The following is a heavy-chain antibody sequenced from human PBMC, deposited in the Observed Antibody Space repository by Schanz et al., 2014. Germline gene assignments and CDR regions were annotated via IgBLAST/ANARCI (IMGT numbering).Heavy chain of an antibody. D-gene: IGHD2-2*01. CDR1: GFTFSNYA. V-gene: IGHV3-30*04. J-gene: IGHJ6*02. CDR2: ISYDGSNK. CDR3: ANSYCSSASCYSGIYGMDV. Sequence: QVQLVESGGGVVQPGRSLRLSCAASGFTFSNYAMHWVRQAPGKGLEWVAVISYDGSNKYYADSVKARFTISRDNSKNTLYLQMNSLRAEDTAVYYCANSYCSSASCYSGIYGMDVWGQGTTVAVSS.